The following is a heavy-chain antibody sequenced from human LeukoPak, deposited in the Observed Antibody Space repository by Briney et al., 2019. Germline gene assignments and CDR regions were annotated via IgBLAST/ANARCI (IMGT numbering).Heavy chain of an antibody. CDR2: IYSGGST. CDR3: ARYYGSGNYYTYYFDY. V-gene: IGHV3-53*01. Sequence: GGSLRLSCAASGFTVSSNYMSWVRQAPGKGLEWVSVIYSGGSTYYADSVKGRFTISRGNSKNTLYLQMNSLRAKDTAVYYCARYYGSGNYYTYYFDYWGQGTLVTVSS. CDR1: GFTVSSNY. D-gene: IGHD3-10*01. J-gene: IGHJ4*02.